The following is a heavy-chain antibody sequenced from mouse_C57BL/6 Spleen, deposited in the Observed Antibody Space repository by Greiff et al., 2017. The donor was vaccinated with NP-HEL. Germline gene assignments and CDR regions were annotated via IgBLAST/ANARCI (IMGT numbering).Heavy chain of an antibody. D-gene: IGHD1-1*01. V-gene: IGHV1-59*01. J-gene: IGHJ2*01. CDR1: GYTFPSYW. CDR3: ALLRIFDY. CDR2: IDPSDSYT. Sequence: QVQLQPPGAELVRPGTSVKLSCKASGYTFPSYWMHWLKQRPGQGLECIGVIDPSDSYTNYNQTFKGKATLTVDTSSSTAYMQLSSLTSEDSAVYYCALLRIFDYWGQGTTLTVSS.